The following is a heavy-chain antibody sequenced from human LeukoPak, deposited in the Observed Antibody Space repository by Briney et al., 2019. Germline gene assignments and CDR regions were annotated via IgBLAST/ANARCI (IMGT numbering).Heavy chain of an antibody. CDR3: AGGTIGGIAARPVGW. J-gene: IGHJ4*02. Sequence: PGGSLRLSCADSGFTFSSYAMSWVRQAPGKGLEWVSGISGGGGSIHYADSVKGRFTISRDNSKNTLYLQMNSLRAEDTAVYYCAGGTIGGIAARPVGWWGQGTLVTVSS. D-gene: IGHD6-6*01. CDR1: GFTFSSYA. CDR2: ISGGGGSI. V-gene: IGHV3-23*01.